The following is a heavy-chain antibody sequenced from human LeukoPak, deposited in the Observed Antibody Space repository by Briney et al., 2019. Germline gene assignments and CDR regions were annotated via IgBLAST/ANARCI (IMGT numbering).Heavy chain of an antibody. V-gene: IGHV4-4*07. CDR2: IYTSGST. J-gene: IGHJ6*03. Sequence: SSETLSLTCTVSGGSISSYYWSWIRQPAGKGLEWIGRIYTSGSTNYNPSFKSRVTMSVDTSKNQFSLKLSSVTAADTAVYYCARAKAIFGVVDYYYYYMDVWGKGTTVTVSS. CDR1: GGSISSYY. CDR3: ARAKAIFGVVDYYYYYMDV. D-gene: IGHD3-3*01.